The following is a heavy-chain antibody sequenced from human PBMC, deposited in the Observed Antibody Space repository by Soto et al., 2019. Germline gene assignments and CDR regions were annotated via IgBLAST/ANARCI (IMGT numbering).Heavy chain of an antibody. J-gene: IGHJ4*02. V-gene: IGHV4-34*01. CDR1: GGSFSGYY. Sequence: PSETLSLTCAAYGGSFSGYYWSWIRQPPGKGLEWIGEINHSGSTNYNPSLKSRVTISVDTSKNQFSLKLSSVTAADTAVYYCARQSDIVVVPAAPYFDYWGQGTLVTVSS. CDR2: INHSGST. CDR3: ARQSDIVVVPAAPYFDY. D-gene: IGHD2-2*01.